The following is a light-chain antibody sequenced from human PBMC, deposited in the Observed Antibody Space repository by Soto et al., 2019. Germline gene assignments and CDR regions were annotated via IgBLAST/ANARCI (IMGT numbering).Light chain of an antibody. CDR3: SSYTSGSTLYV. CDR1: SSDVGGYDY. J-gene: IGLJ1*01. CDR2: KAS. Sequence: QSALAQRASVSGSPGQSITISCTGTSSDVGGYDYVSWYQQHPGKAPRLMIYKASNRPSGVSHRFSGSRSGNTASLTISRLQAEDVADYYCSSYTSGSTLYVFGTGNKVTVL. V-gene: IGLV2-14*01.